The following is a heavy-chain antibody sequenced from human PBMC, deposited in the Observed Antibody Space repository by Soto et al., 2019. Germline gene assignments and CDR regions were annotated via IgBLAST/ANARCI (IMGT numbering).Heavy chain of an antibody. D-gene: IGHD2-15*01. V-gene: IGHV3-30*03. CDR1: GFTFRSYG. CDR2: ISNDGTNK. J-gene: IGHJ6*02. Sequence: GGSLRLSCAASGFTFRSYGMHWVRQAPGKGLEWLAVISNDGTNKYLADSVKGRLTLSRDNSRNTLSLEINNLRPEDTAVYYCGRDTLDCSGGDCPLYYYYGMDVWGQGTTVTVSS. CDR3: GRDTLDCSGGDCPLYYYYGMDV.